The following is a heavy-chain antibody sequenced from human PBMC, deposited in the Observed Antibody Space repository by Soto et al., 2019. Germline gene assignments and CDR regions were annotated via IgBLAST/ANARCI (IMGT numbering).Heavy chain of an antibody. CDR1: GYTFTIYA. CDR2: INAGNGNT. CDR3: ARDRGRRIQLWFFDY. D-gene: IGHD5-18*01. V-gene: IGHV1-3*01. Sequence: ASVKVSCKASGYTFTIYAMHWVRQAPGQRLEWMGWINAGNGNTKYSQKFQGRVTITRDTSASTAYMELSSLRSEDTAVYYCARDRGRRIQLWFFDYWGQGTLVTVSS. J-gene: IGHJ4*02.